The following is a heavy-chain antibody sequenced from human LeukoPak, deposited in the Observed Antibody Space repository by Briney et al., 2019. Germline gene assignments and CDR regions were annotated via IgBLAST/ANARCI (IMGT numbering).Heavy chain of an antibody. CDR2: IYYSGST. Sequence: PSETLSLTCTVSGGSISSGDYYWSWIRQPPGKGLEWIGYIYYSGSTYYNPSLKSRVTISVDTSKNQFSLKLSSVTAADTAVYYCARNVDTAMVPYFDYWGQGTLVTVSS. J-gene: IGHJ4*02. CDR1: GGSISSGDYY. D-gene: IGHD5-18*01. CDR3: ARNVDTAMVPYFDY. V-gene: IGHV4-30-4*08.